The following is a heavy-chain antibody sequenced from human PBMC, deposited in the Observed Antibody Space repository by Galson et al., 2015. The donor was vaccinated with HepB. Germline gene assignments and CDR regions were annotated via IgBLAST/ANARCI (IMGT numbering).Heavy chain of an antibody. D-gene: IGHD2-15*01. Sequence: SLRLSCAASGFTFDDYAMHWVRQAPGKGLEWVGFIRSKACGGTTEYAASVKVRFTISRDDSKSIAYLQMNSLKTEDTAVYYCTRDTPYCSGGSCYFDYYYYYMDVWGQGTTVTVSS. J-gene: IGHJ6*03. CDR1: GFTFDDYA. CDR2: IRSKACGGTT. CDR3: TRDTPYCSGGSCYFDYYYYYMDV. V-gene: IGHV3-49*04.